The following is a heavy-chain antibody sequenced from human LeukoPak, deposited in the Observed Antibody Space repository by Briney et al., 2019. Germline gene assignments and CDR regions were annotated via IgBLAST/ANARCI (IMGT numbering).Heavy chain of an antibody. D-gene: IGHD3-22*01. CDR3: ARGLGTYDSSELTWPMISF. V-gene: IGHV1-46*01. J-gene: IGHJ4*02. CDR2: INPSGGST. Sequence: ASVKVSCKASGYTFTSYYMHWVRQAPGQGLEWMGIINPSGGSTSYAQKFQGRVTMTRSTSISTAYMELSSLTSEDTAVYYCARGLGTYDSSELTWPMISFWGQGTLVTVSS. CDR1: GYTFTSYY.